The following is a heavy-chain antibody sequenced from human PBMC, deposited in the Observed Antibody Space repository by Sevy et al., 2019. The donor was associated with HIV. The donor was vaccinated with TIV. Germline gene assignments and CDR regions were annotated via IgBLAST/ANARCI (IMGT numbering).Heavy chain of an antibody. D-gene: IGHD3-10*01. CDR3: ARGIYGSGSRLGLGY. V-gene: IGHV3-7*01. CDR1: GFTFSSYW. CDR2: MRQDGSEK. Sequence: GGSLRLSCAASGFTFSSYWMTWVRQALGKGLEWVANMRQDGSEKYYVDSVKGRFTISRDNAKNSLYLQMNSLRAEDTAVYYCARGIYGSGSRLGLGYWGQGTLVTVSS. J-gene: IGHJ4*02.